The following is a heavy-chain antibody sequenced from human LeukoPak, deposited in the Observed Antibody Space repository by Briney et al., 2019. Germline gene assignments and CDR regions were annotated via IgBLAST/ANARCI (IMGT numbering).Heavy chain of an antibody. D-gene: IGHD3-16*01. J-gene: IGHJ4*02. CDR3: ALSAWGRPFDY. V-gene: IGHV1-69*13. Sequence: SVKVSFKASGFTFTSHDYNWVRQAPGQGLEWMGGIIPIFGTANYAQKFQGRVTITADESTSTAYMELSSLRSEDTAVYYCALSAWGRPFDYWGQGTLVTVSS. CDR2: IIPIFGTA. CDR1: GFTFTSHD.